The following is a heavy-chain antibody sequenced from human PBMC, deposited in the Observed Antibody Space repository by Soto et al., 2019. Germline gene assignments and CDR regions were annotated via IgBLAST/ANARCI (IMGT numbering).Heavy chain of an antibody. D-gene: IGHD6-19*01. Sequence: QITLKESGPTLVIPTQTLTLTCTFSGFSLNTRGVGVGWIRQPPGKALEWVALIHWDDEKRYSPSLRNTLTIAKDTSKNQVVLIMTNMDPVDTATYDCAYRPFVWGSGWNFDFWGQGILVTVSS. CDR1: GFSLNTRGVG. CDR3: AYRPFVWGSGWNFDF. J-gene: IGHJ4*02. CDR2: IHWDDEK. V-gene: IGHV2-5*02.